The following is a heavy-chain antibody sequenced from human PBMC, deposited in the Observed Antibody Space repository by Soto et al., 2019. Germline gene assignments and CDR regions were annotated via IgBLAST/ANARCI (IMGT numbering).Heavy chain of an antibody. CDR1: GFTFNTYA. CDR3: AKGDTTAAGTVDY. CDR2: ISGSGDNT. D-gene: IGHD6-13*01. J-gene: IGHJ4*02. V-gene: IGHV3-23*01. Sequence: EVQLLESGGGLVQPGGSLRLSCAASGFTFNTYAMTWVRQAPGKGLEWVSAISGSGDNTYYADSGKGRFTISRDNSKNTLHLQMNSRRGEDTALYYCAKGDTTAAGTVDYWGQGTLVTVSS.